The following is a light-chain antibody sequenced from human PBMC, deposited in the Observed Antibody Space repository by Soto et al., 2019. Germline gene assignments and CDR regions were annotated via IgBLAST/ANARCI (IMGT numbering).Light chain of an antibody. V-gene: IGLV2-14*01. CDR3: TSYSSSTSLYV. J-gene: IGLJ1*01. CDR1: TRDIAGYND. CDR2: QVT. Sequence: QSALTQPASVSGSLGQSITISCTGTTRDIAGYNDISWYQQLPGKAPKLMIYQVTIRPSGISNRFSGSKSGNTASLTISGLQAEDEADYYCTSYSSSTSLYVFGTGTKLTVL.